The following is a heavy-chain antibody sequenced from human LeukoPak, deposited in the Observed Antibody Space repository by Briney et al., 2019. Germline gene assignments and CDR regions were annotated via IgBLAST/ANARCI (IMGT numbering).Heavy chain of an antibody. J-gene: IGHJ4*02. D-gene: IGHD3-10*01. CDR3: AKRVGWFGDRKYYFDY. CDR2: ISGSGGST. CDR1: GFTFSSYA. Sequence: PGGSLRLSCAASGFTFSSYAMSWVRQAPGKGLEWVSAISGSGGSTYYADSVKGRFTISRDNSKNTLYLQMNSLRAEDTAVYYCAKRVGWFGDRKYYFDYWGQGTLVTVSS. V-gene: IGHV3-23*01.